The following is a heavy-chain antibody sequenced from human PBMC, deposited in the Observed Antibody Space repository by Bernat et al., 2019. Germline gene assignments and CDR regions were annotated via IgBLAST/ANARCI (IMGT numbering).Heavy chain of an antibody. CDR2: IIPIFGTA. CDR1: GGTFSSYA. D-gene: IGHD2-15*01. CDR3: ARGGGYCSGGSCYFDAFDI. Sequence: GSSVKVSCKASGGTFSSYAISWVRQAPGQGLEWMGGIIPIFGTANYAQKFQGRVTITADESTSTAYMELSSLRSEDTAVYYCARGGGYCSGGSCYFDAFDIWGQGTMVTVSS. J-gene: IGHJ3*02. V-gene: IGHV1-69*01.